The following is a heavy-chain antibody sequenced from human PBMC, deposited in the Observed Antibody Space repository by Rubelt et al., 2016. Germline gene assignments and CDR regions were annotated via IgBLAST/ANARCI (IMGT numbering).Heavy chain of an antibody. CDR2: ISGSGGST. J-gene: IGHJ4*02. V-gene: IGHV3-23*04. CDR3: AKDRMDTAMVYDY. D-gene: IGHD5-18*01. CDR1: GFTFSSYG. Sequence: VQLVESGGGVVQPGRSLRLSCAASGFTFSSYGMHWVRQAPGKGLEWVSAISGSGGSTYYADSVKGRFIISRDNSKNTLYLQMNSLGAEDTAVYYCAKDRMDTAMVYDYWGQGNLGTVSS.